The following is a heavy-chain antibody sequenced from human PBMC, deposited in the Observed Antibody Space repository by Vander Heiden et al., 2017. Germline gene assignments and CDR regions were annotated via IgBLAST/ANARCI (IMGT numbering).Heavy chain of an antibody. CDR3: AKDLHFWSACDV. V-gene: IGHV3-23*01. CDR2: LGSDSGT. D-gene: IGHD2-8*02. Sequence: EVQLLESGGGLVQPGGSLRLSCAVSGFTFGGNAMAWFRQAPGKGLEWVSGLGSDSGTHYADSVRGRCTISSDNSKSTLYLQMDSLRVEDTAVYYCAKDLHFWSACDVWGQGTTVTVSS. CDR1: GFTFGGNA. J-gene: IGHJ6*02.